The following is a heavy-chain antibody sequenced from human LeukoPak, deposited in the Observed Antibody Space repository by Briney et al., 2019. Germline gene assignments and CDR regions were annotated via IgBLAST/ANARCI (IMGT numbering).Heavy chain of an antibody. J-gene: IGHJ3*02. CDR2: IIPIFGTA. D-gene: IGHD6-13*01. CDR3: ARNIAGDDAFDI. V-gene: IGHV1-69*13. Sequence: ASVKVSCKASGGTFSSYAISWVRQAPGQGLEWMGGIIPIFGTANYAQKFQGRVTITADESTSTAYMKLSSLRSEDTAVYYCARNIAGDDAFDIWGQGTMVTVSS. CDR1: GGTFSSYA.